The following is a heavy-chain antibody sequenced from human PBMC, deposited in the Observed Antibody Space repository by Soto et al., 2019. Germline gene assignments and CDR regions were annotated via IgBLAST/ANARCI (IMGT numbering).Heavy chain of an antibody. D-gene: IGHD6-13*01. J-gene: IGHJ4*02. CDR3: ATLGISWQKAY. V-gene: IGHV3-74*01. CDR1: GFTFSTYW. CDR2: INTDGTYT. Sequence: GGSLRLSCAASGFTFSTYWMYWVRQAPGKGLEWVSRINTDGTYTESADSVKGRFTISRDNAKNTLYLQMNSLRAEDTAVYYCATLGISWQKAYWGQGTLVTVSS.